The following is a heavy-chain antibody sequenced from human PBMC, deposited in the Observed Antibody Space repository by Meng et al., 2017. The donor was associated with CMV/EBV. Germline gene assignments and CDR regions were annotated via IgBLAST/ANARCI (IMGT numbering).Heavy chain of an antibody. CDR1: GGSISSYY. Sequence: SETLSLTCTVSGGSISSYYWSWIRQPAGKGLEWIGRIYTSGSTNYNPSLKSRVTMSVDTSKNQFSLKLSSVTAADTAVYCCAREVEKWLLLVRTGYYYGMDVWGQGTTVTVSS. CDR2: IYTSGST. CDR3: AREVEKWLLLVRTGYYYGMDV. D-gene: IGHD3-3*01. V-gene: IGHV4-4*07. J-gene: IGHJ6*02.